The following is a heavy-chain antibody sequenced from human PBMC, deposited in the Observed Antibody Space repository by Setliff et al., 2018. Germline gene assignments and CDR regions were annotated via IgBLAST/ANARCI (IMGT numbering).Heavy chain of an antibody. CDR2: AYAGGGT. CDR3: AAGIKLGIFDS. CDR1: GGSTGVSEYY. D-gene: IGHD3-16*01. V-gene: IGHV4-39*07. Sequence: SETLSLTCTFSGGSTGVSEYYWGWVRQSPGKGLEWIGSAYAGGGTYYNPSHQSRITISVDTSQNHFSLSLTSMTAADTAVYHCAAGIKLGIFDSWGQGVLVTVSS. J-gene: IGHJ4*02.